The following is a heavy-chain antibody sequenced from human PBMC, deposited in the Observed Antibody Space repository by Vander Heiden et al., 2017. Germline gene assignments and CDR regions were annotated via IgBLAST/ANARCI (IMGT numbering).Heavy chain of an antibody. CDR1: GFTSSSYA. D-gene: IGHD2-2*01. J-gene: IGHJ2*01. Sequence: EVQLVEPGEGLVQLGGSLRLSCAAPGFTSSSYAMHWVRQAPGKGLEYVSAISSNGGSTYYADSVKGRFTISRDNSKNTLYLQMGSLRAEDMAVYYCARVASTGYDWYFDLWGRGTLVTVSS. V-gene: IGHV3-64*02. CDR3: ARVASTGYDWYFDL. CDR2: ISSNGGST.